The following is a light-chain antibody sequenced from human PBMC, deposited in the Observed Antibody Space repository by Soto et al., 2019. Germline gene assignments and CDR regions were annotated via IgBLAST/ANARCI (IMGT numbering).Light chain of an antibody. CDR1: QSVDIN. J-gene: IGKJ1*01. CDR3: RQSYSVPLT. CDR2: GAS. Sequence: DIQMTQSPSSLSASVGDRVVFTCRASQSVDINLNWYQQKPGKAPNLLMYGASSLQSGVPSRFSGSGSGTDFTLTISSLQPEDFATYYCRQSYSVPLTFGQGTKVE. V-gene: IGKV1-39*01.